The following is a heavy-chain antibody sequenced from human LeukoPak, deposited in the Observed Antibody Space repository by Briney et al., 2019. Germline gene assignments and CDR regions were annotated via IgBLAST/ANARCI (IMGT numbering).Heavy chain of an antibody. CDR3: ARVQGYYDILTGYYADDAFDI. CDR2: IYYSGST. J-gene: IGHJ3*02. V-gene: IGHV4-59*01. D-gene: IGHD3-9*01. CDR1: GGSISSYY. Sequence: SETLSLTCTVSGGSISSYYWSWIRQPPGKGLEWIGYIYYSGSTNYSPSLKSRVTISVDTSKNQFSLKLSSVTAADTAVYYCARVQGYYDILTGYYADDAFDIWGQGTMVTVSS.